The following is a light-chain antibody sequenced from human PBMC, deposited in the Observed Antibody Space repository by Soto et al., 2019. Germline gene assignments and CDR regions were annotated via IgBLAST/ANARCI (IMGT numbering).Light chain of an antibody. CDR3: EQYGSSPRT. CDR2: GIS. V-gene: IGKV3-20*01. J-gene: IGKJ1*01. Sequence: IVLTQSPGTLSLSPGEIATLSCRASQTVNSNYFAWYQQKPGRAPRLLIYGISDRATGIPDRFSGSGSGTDFTLTISRLEPEDFAVYYCEQYGSSPRTFGQGTKVDIK. CDR1: QTVNSNY.